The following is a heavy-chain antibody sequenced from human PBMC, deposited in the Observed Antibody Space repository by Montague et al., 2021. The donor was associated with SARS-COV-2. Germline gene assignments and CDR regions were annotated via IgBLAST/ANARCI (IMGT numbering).Heavy chain of an antibody. CDR3: AGKVLTVPADY. D-gene: IGHD4-11*01. CDR2: ISYGGIA. V-gene: IGHV4-4*02. CDR1: GVSITSTNW. J-gene: IGHJ4*02. Sequence: SETLSLTCAVSGVSITSTNWWSLVRQPPGKGLEWIGEISYGGIATYNPSLKSRATISMDRSRSLFSLKLISVTAADTAIYYCAGKVLTVPADYWGQGTLVTVS.